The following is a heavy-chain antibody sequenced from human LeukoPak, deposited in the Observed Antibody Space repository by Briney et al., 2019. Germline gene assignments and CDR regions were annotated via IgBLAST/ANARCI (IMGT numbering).Heavy chain of an antibody. V-gene: IGHV1-46*02. Sequence: GASVKVSCKTSGYSFNSHHVHWVRQAPGQGLEWMGINFFHDGSTSNTQKFQGRVTMTRDTSTSTVYMELSSLRSEDTAVYYCARDSGNHHYDMDVWGQGTTVIVSS. CDR3: ARDSGNHHYDMDV. D-gene: IGHD1-14*01. J-gene: IGHJ6*02. CDR1: GYSFNSHH. CDR2: NFFHDGST.